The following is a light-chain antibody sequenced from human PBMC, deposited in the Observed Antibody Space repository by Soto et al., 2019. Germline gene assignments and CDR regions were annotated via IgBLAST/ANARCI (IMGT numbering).Light chain of an antibody. Sequence: EIVLTQSPGTLSLSPGERATLSCRASQSVGGNYLAWYQHKPGQAPRLLIYGTSSRATGIPDRFSGSGSGTDFTLTISSLQSEDFAVYYCQQYGSSPTWTFGQGTKVDI. J-gene: IGKJ1*01. CDR2: GTS. CDR1: QSVGGNY. V-gene: IGKV3-20*01. CDR3: QQYGSSPTWT.